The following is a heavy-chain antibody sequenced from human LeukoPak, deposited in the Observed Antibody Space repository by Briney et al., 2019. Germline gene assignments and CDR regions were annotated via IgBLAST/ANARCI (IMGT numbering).Heavy chain of an antibody. J-gene: IGHJ4*02. CDR1: GFTFDDYA. D-gene: IGHD1-14*01. V-gene: IGHV3-9*01. CDR3: ARDLNREDFDY. Sequence: GRSLRLSCAASGFTFDDYAMHWVRQAPGKGLEWVSGISWNSGSIGYADSVKGRFTISRDNAKNSLYLQMNSLRAEDTAVYYCARDLNREDFDYWGQGTLVAVSS. CDR2: ISWNSGSI.